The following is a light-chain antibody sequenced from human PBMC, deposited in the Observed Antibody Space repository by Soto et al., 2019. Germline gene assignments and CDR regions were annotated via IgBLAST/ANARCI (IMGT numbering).Light chain of an antibody. Sequence: EIVLTQSPATLSSFPGDRVTLSCRASQYINTRLAWYQHRPGQAPRLLIYQTSLRAAGIPARFSGSGSGTDFTLTISSLEPEDFAVYYCQQRSNWPRITFGQGTRLEIK. J-gene: IGKJ5*01. CDR3: QQRSNWPRIT. CDR2: QTS. V-gene: IGKV3-11*01. CDR1: QYINTR.